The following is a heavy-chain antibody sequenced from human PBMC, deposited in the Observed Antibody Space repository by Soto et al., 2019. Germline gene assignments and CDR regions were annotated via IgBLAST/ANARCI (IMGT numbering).Heavy chain of an antibody. CDR1: GGSVSSGSYY. CDR2: IYYSGST. J-gene: IGHJ4*02. CDR3: ARAYYDILTGYYHYFDY. V-gene: IGHV4-61*01. Sequence: QVQLQESGPGLVKPSETLSLTCTVSGGSVSSGSYYWSWIRQPPGKGLEWIGYIYYSGSTNYNPSLMSRVTISVDASKNQFSLKLSSVTAADTAVYYWARAYYDILTGYYHYFDYWGQGTLVTVSS. D-gene: IGHD3-9*01.